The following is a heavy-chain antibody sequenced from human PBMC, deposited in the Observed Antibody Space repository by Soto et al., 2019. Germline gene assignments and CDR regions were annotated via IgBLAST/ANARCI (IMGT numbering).Heavy chain of an antibody. D-gene: IGHD5-18*01. CDR2: ISGSGGST. CDR3: AKDFAYSYGPDY. CDR1: GFTFSSYA. J-gene: IGHJ4*02. V-gene: IGHV3-23*01. Sequence: LRLSCAASGFTFSSYAMSWVRQAPGKGLEWVSAISGSGGSTYYADSVKGRFTISRDNSKNTLYLQMNSLRAEDTAVYYCAKDFAYSYGPDYWGQGTLVTVSS.